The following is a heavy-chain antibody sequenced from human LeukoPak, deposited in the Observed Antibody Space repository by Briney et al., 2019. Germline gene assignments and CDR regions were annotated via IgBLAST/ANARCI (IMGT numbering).Heavy chain of an antibody. D-gene: IGHD1-26*01. J-gene: IGHJ3*02. Sequence: GGSLRLSCAASGFTFSSYGMHWVGQAPGKELVWVAVIWYDGSNKYYADSVKGRFIISRDNSKNTLYLQMNSLRAEDTAVYYCARELGRVGAFDIWGQGTMVTVSS. CDR1: GFTFSSYG. CDR2: IWYDGSNK. CDR3: ARELGRVGAFDI. V-gene: IGHV3-33*01.